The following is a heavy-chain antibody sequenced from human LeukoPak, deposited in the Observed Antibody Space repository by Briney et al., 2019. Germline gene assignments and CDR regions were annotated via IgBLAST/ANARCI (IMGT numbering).Heavy chain of an antibody. D-gene: IGHD2-15*01. Sequence: GGSLRLSCAASGFTVSSNYMSWVRQAPGKGLEWVSVIYSGGSTYYADSVKGRFTISRDNSKNTLYLQMNSLRAEDTAVYYCASALGWELPLVYWGEGTLVTVSS. V-gene: IGHV3-53*01. CDR1: GFTVSSNY. CDR2: IYSGGST. J-gene: IGHJ4*02. CDR3: ASALGWELPLVY.